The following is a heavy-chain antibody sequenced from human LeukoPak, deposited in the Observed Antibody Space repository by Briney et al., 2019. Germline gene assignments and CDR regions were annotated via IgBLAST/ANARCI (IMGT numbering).Heavy chain of an antibody. J-gene: IGHJ6*03. V-gene: IGHV3-7*01. Sequence: GGSLRLSCAASGFTFSNYWMTWVRQAPGKGLEWVANIKQGGSEKYYVDSEKGRFTISRDNAENLLYLQMNSLRGEDTAVYYCAKDGDTMSGTYYYDMDVWGKGTTVTIS. CDR1: GFTFSNYW. D-gene: IGHD1-26*01. CDR3: AKDGDTMSGTYYYDMDV. CDR2: IKQGGSEK.